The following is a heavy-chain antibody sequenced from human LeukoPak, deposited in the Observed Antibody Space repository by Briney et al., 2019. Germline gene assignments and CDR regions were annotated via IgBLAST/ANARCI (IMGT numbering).Heavy chain of an antibody. V-gene: IGHV4-59*01. CDR3: AGGDYDSSGAGTDY. Sequence: PSETLSLTCTVSGGSISSYYWSWIRQPPAQGLEWIGYIYYSGSTNYNPSLKSRVTISVDTSKNQFSLKLSSVTAADTAVYYCAGGDYDSSGAGTDYWGQGALVTVSS. CDR1: GGSISSYY. J-gene: IGHJ4*02. D-gene: IGHD3-22*01. CDR2: IYYSGST.